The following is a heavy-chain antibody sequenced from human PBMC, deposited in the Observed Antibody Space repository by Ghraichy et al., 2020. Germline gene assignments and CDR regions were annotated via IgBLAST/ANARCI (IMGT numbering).Heavy chain of an antibody. D-gene: IGHD6-19*01. CDR3: ARGYRSAWYYFDY. CDR2: ISSSAFII. V-gene: IGHV3-11*01. CDR1: GFTFSDYY. J-gene: IGHJ4*02. Sequence: GGSLRLSCAASGFTFSDYYMSWIRQAPGKGLEWVSYISSSAFIIHYADSVKGRFTISRDNAQNSLSLQMNSLRAEDTAVYYCARGYRSAWYYFDYWGRGTLVTVSS.